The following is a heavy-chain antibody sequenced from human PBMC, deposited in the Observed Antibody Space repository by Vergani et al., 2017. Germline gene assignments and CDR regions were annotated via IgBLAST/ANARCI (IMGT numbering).Heavy chain of an antibody. Sequence: EVQLVESGGGLVQPGGSLRLSCAASGFTFSSYEMNWVRQAPGKGLEWVSSISSSSSYIYYADSVKGRFTISRDNAKNSLYLQMNSLRAEDTAVYYCANLGGIAAAGLIDAFDIWGQGTMVTVSS. CDR1: GFTFSSYE. CDR2: ISSSSSYI. J-gene: IGHJ3*02. D-gene: IGHD6-13*01. V-gene: IGHV3-48*03. CDR3: ANLGGIAAAGLIDAFDI.